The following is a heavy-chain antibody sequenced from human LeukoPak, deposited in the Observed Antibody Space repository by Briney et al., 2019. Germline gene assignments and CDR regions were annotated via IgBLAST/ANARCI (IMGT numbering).Heavy chain of an antibody. Sequence: GGSLRLSCAASGFIFSNYWMNWVRQAPGKGLEWVASIKEDGSENWYVDSVKGRFTTSRDNAKNSVHLQTNSLRGEDTAVYYCPRVSIGDGSGYRPYDMWGQGTMVIVSS. CDR3: PRVSIGDGSGYRPYDM. CDR2: IKEDGSEN. V-gene: IGHV3-7*01. D-gene: IGHD3-22*01. CDR1: GFIFSNYW. J-gene: IGHJ3*02.